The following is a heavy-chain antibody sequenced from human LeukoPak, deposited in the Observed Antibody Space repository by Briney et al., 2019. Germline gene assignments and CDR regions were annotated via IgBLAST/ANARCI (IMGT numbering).Heavy chain of an antibody. CDR3: ASHMVVPGTRGFDN. CDR2: VFQSGGT. J-gene: IGHJ4*02. Sequence: PSETLSLTCAVSGGSIYSHNWWSWVRQPPGKGREWIGEVFQSGGTNYDPSLKSRVTISVDKSRNQFSLTLSSATAADTAVYYCASHMVVPGTRGFDNWGQGTLVTVSS. CDR1: GGSIYSHNW. D-gene: IGHD6-19*01. V-gene: IGHV4-4*02.